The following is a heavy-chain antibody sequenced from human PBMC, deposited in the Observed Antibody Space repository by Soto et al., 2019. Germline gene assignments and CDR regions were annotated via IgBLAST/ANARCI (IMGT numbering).Heavy chain of an antibody. CDR2: IYTSGST. CDR3: ARSGGITIFGVVSDYYGMDV. V-gene: IGHV4-4*07. Sequence: QVQLQESGPGLVKPSETLSLTCTVSGGSISSYYWSWIRQPAGKGLEWIGRIYTSGSTNSNPSLKSRVTMSVDTSKDQVSLKLSSVTASDTAVYYCARSGGITIFGVVSDYYGMDVWGQGTTVTVSS. CDR1: GGSISSYY. J-gene: IGHJ6*02. D-gene: IGHD3-3*01.